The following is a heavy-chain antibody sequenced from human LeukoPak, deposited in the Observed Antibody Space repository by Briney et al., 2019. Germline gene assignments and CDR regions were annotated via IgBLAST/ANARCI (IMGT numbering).Heavy chain of an antibody. CDR3: ARGSYGDYRSDY. J-gene: IGHJ4*02. CDR2: IWYDGSNK. V-gene: IGHV3-33*08. CDR1: GFTFSSYG. Sequence: GGSLRLSCAASGFTFSSYGMHWVRQAPGKGLEWVAVIWYDGSNKYYADSVKGRFTISRDNSKNTLYLQMNSLRAEDTAVYYCARGSYGDYRSDYWGQGTLVTVSS. D-gene: IGHD4-17*01.